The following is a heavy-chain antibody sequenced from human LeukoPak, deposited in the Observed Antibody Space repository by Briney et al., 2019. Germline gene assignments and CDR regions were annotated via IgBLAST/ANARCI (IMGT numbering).Heavy chain of an antibody. J-gene: IGHJ3*02. CDR1: GGSISSGGYY. CDR3: ARWPEVPTTQYAFDI. Sequence: SQTLSLTCTVSGGSISSGGYYWSWIRQHPGKGLEWIGYIYYSGSTYYNPPLKSRVTISVDTSKNQFSLKLSSVTAADTAVYYCARWPEVPTTQYAFDIWGQGTMVTVSS. V-gene: IGHV4-31*03. CDR2: IYYSGST. D-gene: IGHD4-17*01.